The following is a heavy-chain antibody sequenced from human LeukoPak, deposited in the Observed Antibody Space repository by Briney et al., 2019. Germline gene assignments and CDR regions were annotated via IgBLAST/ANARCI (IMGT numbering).Heavy chain of an antibody. CDR3: ASAYYYGSGSYRNAFDI. CDR2: INWNGGST. D-gene: IGHD3-10*01. V-gene: IGHV3-20*04. Sequence: GGSLRLSCAASGLTFDDYGMSWVRQAPGKGLEWVSGINWNGGSTGYADSVKGRFTISRDNAKNSLYLQMNSLRAEDTALYYCASAYYYGSGSYRNAFDIWGQGTMVTVSS. CDR1: GLTFDDYG. J-gene: IGHJ3*02.